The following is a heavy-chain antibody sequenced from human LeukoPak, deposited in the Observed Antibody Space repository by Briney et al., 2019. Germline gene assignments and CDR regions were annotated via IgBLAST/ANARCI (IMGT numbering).Heavy chain of an antibody. V-gene: IGHV1-18*01. CDR2: ISTYNGNT. J-gene: IGHJ4*02. Sequence: ASVKVSCKASGYTFTTYGITWVRQAPGQGLEWMGWISTYNGNTSYAQKLQGRVTMTIDTSTSTAYMELRSLRSDDTAVYYCARGTLRFGELGLHWGQGTLVTVSS. CDR3: ARGTLRFGELGLH. CDR1: GYTFTTYG. D-gene: IGHD3-10*01.